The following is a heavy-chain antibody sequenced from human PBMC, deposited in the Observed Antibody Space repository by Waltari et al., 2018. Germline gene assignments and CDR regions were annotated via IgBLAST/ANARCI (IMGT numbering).Heavy chain of an antibody. Sequence: QITLKESGPTLVKPTQTLTLTCTFSGFSLSTSGVGVGWIRQPPGKALEWLALMYWNDDKRYSPSLKSRLTITKDTSKNQVVLTMTNMDPVDTATYYCAHTGVGWSSNWFDPWGQGTLVTVSS. V-gene: IGHV2-5*01. J-gene: IGHJ5*02. CDR3: AHTGVGWSSNWFDP. CDR2: MYWNDDK. CDR1: GFSLSTSGVG. D-gene: IGHD6-19*01.